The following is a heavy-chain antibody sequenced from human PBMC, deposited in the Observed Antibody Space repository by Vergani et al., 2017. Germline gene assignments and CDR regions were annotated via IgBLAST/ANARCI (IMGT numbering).Heavy chain of an antibody. V-gene: IGHV3-64*01. D-gene: IGHD6-13*01. CDR2: ISSNGGST. Sequence: EVHLVESGGGLVQPGRSLRLSCSGSGFTFSSYAMHWVRQAPGKGLEYVSAISSNGGSTYYANSVKGRFTISRDNSKNTLYLQMGSLRAEDMAVYYCARVYSSSWYDAFDIWGQGTMVTVSS. CDR1: GFTFSSYA. J-gene: IGHJ3*02. CDR3: ARVYSSSWYDAFDI.